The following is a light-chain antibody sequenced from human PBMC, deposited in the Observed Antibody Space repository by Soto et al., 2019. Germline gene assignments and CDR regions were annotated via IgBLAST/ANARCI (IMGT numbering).Light chain of an antibody. J-gene: IGKJ2*01. CDR3: QQSHNYMYT. V-gene: IGKV3-15*01. CDR2: AAS. Sequence: ELVMSQSPATLSVSPGERVTLSCRASQSIRKNLAWYQKKPGQAPTLLIYAASTRANGVPARFSGGGSGTEFTLTISSLQSEDFATYYCQQSHNYMYTFGQGTKVDIK. CDR1: QSIRKN.